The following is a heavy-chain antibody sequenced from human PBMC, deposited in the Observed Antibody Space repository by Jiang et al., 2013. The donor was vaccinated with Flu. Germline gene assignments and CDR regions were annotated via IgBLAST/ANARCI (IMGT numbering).Heavy chain of an antibody. J-gene: IGHJ4*02. Sequence: VQLVESGGGLVQPGQSLRLSCTASGFTFGDYAMSWVRQAPGKGLEWVGFIRSKTYGGTTEYAASVKGRFTISRDDSKNIVYLQMNSLKTEDTAVYYCIRGYGGKRPLDYWGQGTLVTVSS. CDR1: GFTFGDYA. D-gene: IGHD4-23*01. CDR2: IRSKTYGGTT. CDR3: IRGYGGKRPLDY. V-gene: IGHV3-49*04.